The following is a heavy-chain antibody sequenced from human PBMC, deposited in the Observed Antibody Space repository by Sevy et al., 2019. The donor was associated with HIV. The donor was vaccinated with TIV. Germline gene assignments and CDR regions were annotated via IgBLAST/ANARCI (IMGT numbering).Heavy chain of an antibody. CDR2: IIPIFGTA. Sequence: ASVKVSCKASGGTFSSYAISWVRQAPGQGLEWMGGIIPIFGTAKYAQKFQGRVTITADESTSTAYMELSSLRSEDTAVYYCARDRDSSGHRDDAFDIWGQGTMVTVSS. CDR1: GGTFSSYA. V-gene: IGHV1-69*13. D-gene: IGHD3-22*01. J-gene: IGHJ3*02. CDR3: ARDRDSSGHRDDAFDI.